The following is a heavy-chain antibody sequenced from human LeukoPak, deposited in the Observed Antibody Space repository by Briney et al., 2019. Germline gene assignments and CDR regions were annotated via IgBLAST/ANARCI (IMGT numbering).Heavy chain of an antibody. CDR3: ASIPSTGGLYYYMEV. D-gene: IGHD4-17*01. CDR2: INHSGST. J-gene: IGHJ6*03. CDR1: GGSLSGYY. Sequence: SETLSLTCAVYGGSLSGYYWSWIRQPPGKGLEWIGEINHSGSTNYNPPLKSRVTMSVDTSKNQFSLKLSSVNAADTAVYYCASIPSTGGLYYYMEVWGKGTTVTISS. V-gene: IGHV4-34*01.